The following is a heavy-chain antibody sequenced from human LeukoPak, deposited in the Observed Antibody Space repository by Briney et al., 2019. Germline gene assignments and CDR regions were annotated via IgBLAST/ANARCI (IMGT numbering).Heavy chain of an antibody. CDR1: GYTFTSYG. V-gene: IGHV1-18*01. CDR3: ARAVFVTMVRGVISWFDP. D-gene: IGHD3-10*01. J-gene: IGHJ5*02. Sequence: ASVKVSCKASGYTFTSYGISWVRQAPGQGLEWMGWISAYNGNTNYAQKLQGRVTMTRNTSISTAYMELSSLRSEDTAVYYCARAVFVTMVRGVISWFDPWGQGTLVTVSS. CDR2: ISAYNGNT.